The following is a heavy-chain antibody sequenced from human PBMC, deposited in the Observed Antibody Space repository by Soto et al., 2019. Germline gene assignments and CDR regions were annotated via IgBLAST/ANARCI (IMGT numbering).Heavy chain of an antibody. V-gene: IGHV3-30*03. J-gene: IGHJ5*02. CDR1: GFIVSNNG. Sequence: QVQLVESGGGVVQPAMSLRLSCVSSGFIVSNNGMQWDRQTPGKGLEWVAFMSYDGSDTFYADSVKGRFTISRDNSKNALFLHMSKLRAADTAMYYCMIVRVADSALDRWGQGTLVYVS. CDR2: MSYDGSDT. CDR3: MIVRVADSALDR. D-gene: IGHD3-10*02.